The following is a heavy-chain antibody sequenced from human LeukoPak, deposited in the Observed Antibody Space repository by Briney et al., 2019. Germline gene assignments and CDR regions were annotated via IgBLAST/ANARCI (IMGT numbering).Heavy chain of an antibody. CDR1: GFTLGDYA. V-gene: IGHV3-49*03. J-gene: IGHJ4*02. D-gene: IGHD1-1*01. Sequence: PGGSLRLSCKASGFTLGDYAMSWIRQAPGKGLEWVGFIRSKAYGETADYAASVKGRFTISRDDSKAIAYLQMNSLKTEDTAVYHCTRDRGAYNLYDYWGQGTLVTVSS. CDR2: IRSKAYGETA. CDR3: TRDRGAYNLYDY.